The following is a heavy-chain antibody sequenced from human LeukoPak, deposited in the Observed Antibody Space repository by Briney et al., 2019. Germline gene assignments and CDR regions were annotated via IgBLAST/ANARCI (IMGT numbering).Heavy chain of an antibody. CDR1: GGSVSSSSYY. CDR2: IYYSGST. CDR3: ARHFSDYGGNSRSLYYYYMDV. J-gene: IGHJ6*03. V-gene: IGHV4-39*01. Sequence: PSETLSLTCTVSGGSVSSSSYYWGWIRQPPGKGLEWIGSIYYSGSTYYNPSLKSRVTISVDTSKNQLSLKLSSVTAADTAVYYCARHFSDYGGNSRSLYYYYMDVWGKGTTVTVSS. D-gene: IGHD4-23*01.